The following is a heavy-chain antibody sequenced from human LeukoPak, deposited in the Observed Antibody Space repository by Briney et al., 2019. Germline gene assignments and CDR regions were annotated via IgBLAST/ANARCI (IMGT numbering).Heavy chain of an antibody. V-gene: IGHV1-69*04. J-gene: IGHJ6*02. CDR2: IIPILGIA. CDR3: ARREGILREYQLSHWGWNYGMDV. D-gene: IGHD2-2*01. Sequence: SVKVSCKASGGTFSSYAISWVRQAPGQGLEWMGRIIPILGIANYAQKFQGRVTITADKSTSTAYMELSSLRSEDTAVYYCARREGILREYQLSHWGWNYGMDVWGQGTTVTVSS. CDR1: GGTFSSYA.